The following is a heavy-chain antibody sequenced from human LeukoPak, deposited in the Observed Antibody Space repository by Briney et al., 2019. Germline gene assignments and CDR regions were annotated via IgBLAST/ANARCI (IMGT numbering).Heavy chain of an antibody. V-gene: IGHV1-69*04. CDR2: IIPILGIA. Sequence: SVKVSFKASGGTFSSYAISWVRQAPGQGLEWMGRIIPILGIANYAQKFQGRVTITADKSTRTAYMELSSLRSEDTAVYYCAGGDFRPPDYYFDYWGQGTLVTVSS. CDR3: AGGDFRPPDYYFDY. D-gene: IGHD3-16*01. CDR1: GGTFSSYA. J-gene: IGHJ4*02.